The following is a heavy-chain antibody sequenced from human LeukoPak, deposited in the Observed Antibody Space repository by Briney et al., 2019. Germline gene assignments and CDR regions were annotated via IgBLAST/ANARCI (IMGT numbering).Heavy chain of an antibody. CDR1: GYTFTSYY. Sequence: ASVKVSCKASGYTFTSYYMHWVRQAPGQGLEWMGIINPSGGSTSYAQKFQGRVTMTRDTSTSTVYMELSSLRSEDTAVYYCARDLGGSYRSNWFDPWGQGTLVTVSS. CDR2: INPSGGST. J-gene: IGHJ5*02. CDR3: ARDLGGSYRSNWFDP. D-gene: IGHD1-26*01. V-gene: IGHV1-46*01.